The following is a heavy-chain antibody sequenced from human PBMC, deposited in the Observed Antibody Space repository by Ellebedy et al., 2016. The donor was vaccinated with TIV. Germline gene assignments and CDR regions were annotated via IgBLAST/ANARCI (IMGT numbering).Heavy chain of an antibody. CDR2: IYYSGST. CDR3: ARVFDDYGDYIIQH. Sequence: SETLSLXCTVSGGSISSSSYYWGWIRQPPGKGLEWIGSIYYSGSTYYNPSLKSRVTISVDTSKNQFSLKLSSVTAADTAVYYCARVFDDYGDYIIQHWGQGTLVTVSS. V-gene: IGHV4-39*01. CDR1: GGSISSSSYY. D-gene: IGHD4-17*01. J-gene: IGHJ1*01.